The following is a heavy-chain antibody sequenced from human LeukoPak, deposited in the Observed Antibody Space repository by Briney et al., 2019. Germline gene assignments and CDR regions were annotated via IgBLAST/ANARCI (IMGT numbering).Heavy chain of an antibody. J-gene: IGHJ3*02. D-gene: IGHD3-10*01. CDR3: AREGVWFGELPDAFDI. V-gene: IGHV3-30-3*01. CDR1: GFTFSSYA. CDR2: ISYDGSNK. Sequence: GGSLRLSCAAPGFTFSSYAMSWVRQAPGKGLEWVAVISYDGSNKYYADSVKGRFTISRDNSKNTLYLQMNSLRAEDTAVYYCAREGVWFGELPDAFDIWGQGTMVTVSS.